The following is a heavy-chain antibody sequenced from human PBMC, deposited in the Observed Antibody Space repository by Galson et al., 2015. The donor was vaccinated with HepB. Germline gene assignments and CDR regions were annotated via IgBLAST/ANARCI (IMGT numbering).Heavy chain of an antibody. CDR2: VSYDGDSK. D-gene: IGHD3-3*01. J-gene: IGHJ3*02. CDR1: GFSLSKYA. V-gene: IGHV3-30*03. Sequence: SLRLSCAASGFSLSKYAMHWVRQAPGKGLEWVAVVSYDGDSKYYGDSVKGRFTISRDNSKNTLYLQMNSLSSVTPADTALYYCARRELDYDLSTAYYPGVGPFDIWGQGTMVTVSS. CDR3: ARRELDYDLSTAYYPGVGPFDI.